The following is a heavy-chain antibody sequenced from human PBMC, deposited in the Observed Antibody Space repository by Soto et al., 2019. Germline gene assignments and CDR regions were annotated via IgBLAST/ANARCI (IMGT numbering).Heavy chain of an antibody. J-gene: IGHJ4*02. D-gene: IGHD3-22*01. V-gene: IGHV3-21*01. CDR1: GFTFNTYS. Sequence: EVHLVESGGGLVKPGGSLRLSCAASGFTFNTYSMNWVRQAPGKGLEWVSSISSSSSYIYYADSVKGRFTISRDNAKKSLYLQMDSLRADDTAVYYCARDRSYYDSSGFLYYFDSWGQGTLVTVSS. CDR3: ARDRSYYDSSGFLYYFDS. CDR2: ISSSSSYI.